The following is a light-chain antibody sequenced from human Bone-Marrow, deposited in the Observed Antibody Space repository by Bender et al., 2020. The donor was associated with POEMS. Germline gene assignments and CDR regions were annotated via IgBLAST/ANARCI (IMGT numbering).Light chain of an antibody. Sequence: QSALTQPASVSGSPGQSITIFCTGTSSDVGNYNLVSWYQQHPGKAPKLMIYDVTKRPSGVSNRFSGSKSGNTASLTISGLQTEDEADYYCCSYTGTSDVFGGGTKLTVL. CDR3: CSYTGTSDV. J-gene: IGLJ3*02. CDR1: SSDVGNYNL. CDR2: DVT. V-gene: IGLV2-23*02.